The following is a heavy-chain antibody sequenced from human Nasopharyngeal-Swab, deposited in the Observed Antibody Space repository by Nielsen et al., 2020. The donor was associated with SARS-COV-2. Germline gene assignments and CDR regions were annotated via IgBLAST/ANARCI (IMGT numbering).Heavy chain of an antibody. CDR1: GGSISSGGYS. J-gene: IGHJ4*02. CDR2: IYHSGST. D-gene: IGHD3-22*01. Sequence: SETLSLTCAVSGGSISSGGYSWSWIRQPPGKGLEWIGYIYHSGSTYYNPSLKSRVTISVDRSKNQFSLKLSSVTAADTAVYYCASSMIAETYFDYWGQGTLVTVSS. V-gene: IGHV4-30-2*01. CDR3: ASSMIAETYFDY.